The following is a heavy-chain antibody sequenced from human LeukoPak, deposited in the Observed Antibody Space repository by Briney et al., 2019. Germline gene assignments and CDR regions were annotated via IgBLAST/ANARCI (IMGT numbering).Heavy chain of an antibody. Sequence: PSETLSLTCTVSGGSISSYYWSWIRQPPGKGLEWIGYIYHSGSTYYNPSLKSRVTISVDRSKNQFSLKLSSVTAADTAVYYCARDGTESSFWGQGTLVTVSS. CDR1: GGSISSYY. CDR2: IYHSGST. CDR3: ARDGTESSF. J-gene: IGHJ4*02. V-gene: IGHV4-59*12. D-gene: IGHD6-6*01.